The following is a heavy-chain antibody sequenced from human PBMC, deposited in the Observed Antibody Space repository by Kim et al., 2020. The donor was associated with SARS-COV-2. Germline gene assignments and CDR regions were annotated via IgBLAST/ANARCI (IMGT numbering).Heavy chain of an antibody. D-gene: IGHD5-12*01. J-gene: IGHJ5*02. Sequence: GGALRLSCAASGFTFDDYAMHWVRQAPGKGLEWVSLISGDGGSTYYTDSVKGRFTISRDNSKNSLYLQMNSLRTEDTALYYCAKVSRGYDLRGWFDPWGQGTLVTVSS. CDR2: ISGDGGST. V-gene: IGHV3-43*02. CDR3: AKVSRGYDLRGWFDP. CDR1: GFTFDDYA.